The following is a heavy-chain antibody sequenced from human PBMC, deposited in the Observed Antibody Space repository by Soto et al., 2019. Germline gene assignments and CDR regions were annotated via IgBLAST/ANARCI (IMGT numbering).Heavy chain of an antibody. CDR2: INPNSGGT. CDR1: GYTFTGYY. J-gene: IGHJ4*02. D-gene: IGHD3-22*01. Sequence: ASVKVSCKASGYTFTGYYMHWVRQAPGQGLEWMGWINPNSGGTNYAQKFQGRVTMTRDTSTSTAYMELSRLRSDDTAVYYCARDSPGGSSGYYYVYWGQGTLVTVSS. V-gene: IGHV1-2*02. CDR3: ARDSPGGSSGYYYVY.